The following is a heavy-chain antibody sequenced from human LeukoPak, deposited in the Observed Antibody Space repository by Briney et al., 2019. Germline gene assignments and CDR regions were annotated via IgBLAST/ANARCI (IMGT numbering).Heavy chain of an antibody. CDR1: GDSVSSNSAA. Sequence: SQTLTLTCAISGDSVSSNSAAWNWIRQSPSRGLEWLGRTDYRSKWYNDYAVSVKSRITINPDTSKNQFSLQLNSVTPEDTAVYYCARLFAPSDSGLSYYYYGMDVWGQGTTVTVSS. CDR2: TDYRSKWYN. V-gene: IGHV6-1*01. J-gene: IGHJ6*02. CDR3: ARLFAPSDSGLSYYYYGMDV. D-gene: IGHD6-19*01.